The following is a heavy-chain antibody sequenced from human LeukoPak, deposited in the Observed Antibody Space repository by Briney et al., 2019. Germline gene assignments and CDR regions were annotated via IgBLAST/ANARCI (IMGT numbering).Heavy chain of an antibody. Sequence: GGSLRLSCAASGFTVSSNYMSWVRQAPGKGLEWVSVIYSGGSTYYADSVKGRFTISRDNSKNTLYLQMNSLRAEDTAVYYCAKGGSIRYFDWTLDYWGQGTLVTVSS. V-gene: IGHV3-66*01. CDR3: AKGGSIRYFDWTLDY. CDR1: GFTVSSNY. J-gene: IGHJ4*02. D-gene: IGHD3-9*01. CDR2: IYSGGST.